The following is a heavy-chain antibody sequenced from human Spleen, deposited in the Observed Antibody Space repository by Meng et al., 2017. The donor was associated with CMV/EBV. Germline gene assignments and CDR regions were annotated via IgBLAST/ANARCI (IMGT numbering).Heavy chain of an antibody. J-gene: IGHJ6*02. CDR1: GFTFSSYS. Sequence: GGSLRLSCAASGFTFSSYSMNWVRQAPGKGLEWVSYISSSSSTIYYADSVKGRFTISRDNAKNSLYLQMNSLRAEDTAVYYCARGTHDIWSGSPMDVWGQGSTVTVSS. CDR2: ISSSSSTI. CDR3: ARGTHDIWSGSPMDV. D-gene: IGHD3-3*01. V-gene: IGHV3-48*04.